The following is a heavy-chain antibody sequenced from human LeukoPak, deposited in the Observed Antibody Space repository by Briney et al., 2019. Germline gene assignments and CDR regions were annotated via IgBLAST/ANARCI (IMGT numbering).Heavy chain of an antibody. CDR3: ATASRPHTSCYGSGSYFDS. CDR1: GGSISSGDYY. V-gene: IGHV4-30-4*01. J-gene: IGHJ4*02. Sequence: SETLSLTCTVSGGSISSGDYYWSWIRQPPGKGLEWIGYIYHSGSTYYNPSLKTRLAISVEMSKNQFSLKLSSVTAADTAVYFCATASRPHTSCYGSGSYFDSLGQATLVTVSS. D-gene: IGHD3-10*01. CDR2: IYHSGST.